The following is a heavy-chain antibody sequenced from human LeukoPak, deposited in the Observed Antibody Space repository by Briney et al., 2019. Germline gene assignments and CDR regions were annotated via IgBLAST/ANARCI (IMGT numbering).Heavy chain of an antibody. CDR2: MNSDSGAT. D-gene: IGHD4-23*01. V-gene: IGHV1-2*02. CDR1: GYTFTGYY. CDR3: ARAAGGAPFDF. J-gene: IGHJ4*02. Sequence: ASVKVSCKASGYTFTGYYIHWVRQAPGQGLECLGWMNSDSGATNYVQKFQGRVTMTRNTSISTAYIEVSRLTSDDTAVYYCARAAGGAPFDFWGQGTPVTVSS.